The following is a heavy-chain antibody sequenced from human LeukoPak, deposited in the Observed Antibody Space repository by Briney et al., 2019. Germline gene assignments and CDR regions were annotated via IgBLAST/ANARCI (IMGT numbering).Heavy chain of an antibody. Sequence: PGRSLRLSCAASGFTVSNTYMSWVRQAPGKGLECVSVISSGGGTYFADSVTGRFTISRDNSKNTVFLQMNNLRADDTAMYYCARDRGIAAHYGMDVWGQGTTVTVSS. V-gene: IGHV3-53*01. D-gene: IGHD6-6*01. CDR1: GFTVSNTY. CDR3: ARDRGIAAHYGMDV. CDR2: ISSGGGT. J-gene: IGHJ6*02.